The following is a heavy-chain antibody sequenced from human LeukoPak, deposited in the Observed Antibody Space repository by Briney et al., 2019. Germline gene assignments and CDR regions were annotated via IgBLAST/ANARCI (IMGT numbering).Heavy chain of an antibody. Sequence: GGSLRLSCAASGFTFSSYEMNWVRQAPGKGLEWVSYISSSGSTIYYADSVKGRFTISRDNAKNSLYLQMNSLRAEDTAVYYCALTKSEWELLSPSSYLDYWGQGTLVTVSS. CDR2: ISSSGSTI. D-gene: IGHD1-26*01. J-gene: IGHJ4*02. CDR3: ALTKSEWELLSPSSYLDY. CDR1: GFTFSSYE. V-gene: IGHV3-48*03.